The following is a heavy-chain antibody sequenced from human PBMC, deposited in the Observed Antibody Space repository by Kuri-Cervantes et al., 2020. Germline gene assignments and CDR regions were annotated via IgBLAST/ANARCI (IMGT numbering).Heavy chain of an antibody. CDR1: GGSVSSGSYY. CDR3: ARVTGTNFDY. J-gene: IGHJ4*02. D-gene: IGHD1-7*01. CDR2: IFYTGSA. V-gene: IGHV4-39*07. Sequence: GSLRLSCSVSGGSVSSGSYYWGWIRQPQGKGLEWIGSIFYTGSAHYNPSLESRVTISVDTSKNQFSLKLSSVTAADTAVYYCARVTGTNFDYWGQGTLVTVSS.